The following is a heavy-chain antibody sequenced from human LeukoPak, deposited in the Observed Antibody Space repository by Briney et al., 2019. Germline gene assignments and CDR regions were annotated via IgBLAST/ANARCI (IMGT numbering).Heavy chain of an antibody. CDR3: ARDPTGKYSSSWFPYYYYGMDV. CDR1: GDSVSSNSAT. J-gene: IGHJ6*02. Sequence: SQTLSLTCAISGDSVSSNSATWNWIRQSPSRGLEWLGRTYYRSKWYNDYAVSVKSRITINPDTSKNQFSLQLNSVTPEDTAVYYCARDPTGKYSSSWFPYYYYGMDVWGQGTTVTVSS. CDR2: TYYRSKWYN. V-gene: IGHV6-1*01. D-gene: IGHD6-13*01.